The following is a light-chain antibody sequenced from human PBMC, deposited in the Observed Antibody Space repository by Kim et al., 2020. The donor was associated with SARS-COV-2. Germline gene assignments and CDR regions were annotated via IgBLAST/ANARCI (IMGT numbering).Light chain of an antibody. Sequence: SPENRALLSCMASQGHTSNSLAWYQQRHCQAPRLLIYGASNRDPTISDRVSGSGSGTDFTLTISRLEPGDSAVYFCQQYANSPNTFGQGTKVDIK. V-gene: IGKV3-20*01. CDR3: QQYANSPNT. J-gene: IGKJ2*01. CDR1: QGHTSNS. CDR2: GAS.